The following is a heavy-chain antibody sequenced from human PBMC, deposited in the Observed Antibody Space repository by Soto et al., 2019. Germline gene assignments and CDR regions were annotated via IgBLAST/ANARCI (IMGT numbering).Heavy chain of an antibody. J-gene: IGHJ4*02. CDR2: INHSGST. Sequence: SETLSLTCAVYGGSFSGYYWSWIRQPPGKGLEWIGEINHSGSTNYNPSLKSRVSISEDTSKNQFSLRRRTVTAADTAVYYCARGILTGDLYYFDYWGQGTLVTVSS. CDR1: GGSFSGYY. CDR3: ARGILTGDLYYFDY. V-gene: IGHV4-34*01. D-gene: IGHD7-27*01.